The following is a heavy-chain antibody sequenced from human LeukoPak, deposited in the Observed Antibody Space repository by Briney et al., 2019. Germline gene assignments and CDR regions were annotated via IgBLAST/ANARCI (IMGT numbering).Heavy chain of an antibody. V-gene: IGHV4-30-4*08. CDR1: GGSISSGDYY. Sequence: SQTLSLTCTVSGGSISSGDYYWRWIRQPPGRGREWIGYIYYSGSTNDNPSRKRRVTISVEKDKNQFSLKLSSVTAADTAVYYCATVSGSYHWNYYYMDVWGKGTTVTVSS. CDR3: ATVSGSYHWNYYYMDV. CDR2: IYYSGST. J-gene: IGHJ6*03. D-gene: IGHD1-26*01.